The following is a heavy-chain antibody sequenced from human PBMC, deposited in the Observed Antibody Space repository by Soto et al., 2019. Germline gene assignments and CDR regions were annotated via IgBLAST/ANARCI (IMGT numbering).Heavy chain of an antibody. J-gene: IGHJ6*02. V-gene: IGHV1-58*01. CDR3: AAVPGRRCRYGMDV. Sequence: QMQLVQSGPEVKKPGTSVKVSCKASGFTFTSSAVQWVRQARGQRLEWIGWIVVGSGNTNYAQKFQERVTITRDMSTSTAYMELSSLRSEDTAVYYCAAVPGRRCRYGMDVWGQGTTVSVSS. CDR1: GFTFTSSA. CDR2: IVVGSGNT. D-gene: IGHD4-17*01.